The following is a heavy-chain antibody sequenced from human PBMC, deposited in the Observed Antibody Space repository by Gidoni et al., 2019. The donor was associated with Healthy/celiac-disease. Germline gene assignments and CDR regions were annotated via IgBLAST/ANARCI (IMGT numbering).Heavy chain of an antibody. CDR2: INPGGGST. CDR1: GFTFSNYA. CDR3: AKEGTSGFDY. V-gene: IGHV3-23*01. J-gene: IGHJ4*02. Sequence: EVQLLESGGGLVQPGGSLRLSCAASGFTFSNYAMSWVRQAPGEGLEWVSDINPGGGSTYYADSVKGRFTISRDNSKNTLYLQMNSLRAEDTAVYYCAKEGTSGFDYWGQGTLVTVSS. D-gene: IGHD3-10*01.